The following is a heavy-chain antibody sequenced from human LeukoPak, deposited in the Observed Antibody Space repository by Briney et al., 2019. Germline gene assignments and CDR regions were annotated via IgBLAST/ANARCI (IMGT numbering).Heavy chain of an antibody. Sequence: GGSLRLSCAVSGFTFSSYEMNWVRQAPGKGLEWVANIKQDGSEKYYVDSVKGRFTISRDNAKNSLYLQMNSLRAEDTAMYYCAKSGGYGLIGYWGQGTLVTVSS. D-gene: IGHD1-26*01. CDR1: GFTFSSYE. V-gene: IGHV3-7*01. J-gene: IGHJ4*02. CDR3: AKSGGYGLIGY. CDR2: IKQDGSEK.